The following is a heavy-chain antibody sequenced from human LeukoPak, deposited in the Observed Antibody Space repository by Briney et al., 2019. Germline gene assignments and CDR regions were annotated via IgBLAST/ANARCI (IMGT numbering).Heavy chain of an antibody. J-gene: IGHJ4*02. Sequence: GASVKVSCKASGYTFTSYGISWVRQAPGQGLEWMGWINAYNDNTNYAQKFQGRVTMTRDTSTSTVYMELSSLRSEDTAVYYCARDGGTVDYWGQGTLVTVSS. CDR2: INAYNDNT. CDR1: GYTFTSYG. D-gene: IGHD1-1*01. CDR3: ARDGGTVDY. V-gene: IGHV1-18*01.